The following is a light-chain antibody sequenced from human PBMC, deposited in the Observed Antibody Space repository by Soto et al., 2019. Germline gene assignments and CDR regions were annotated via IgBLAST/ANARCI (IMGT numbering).Light chain of an antibody. Sequence: QSVLTQPASVSGSPGQSLTISCTGSSDDVGGYNYVSWYQQQPGKAPKLMIYQVTNRPSGVSNRFSGSRSGNTASLTISGLQAEDEADYYCSSYTDSSNYVFGTGTKVTVL. CDR3: SSYTDSSNYV. V-gene: IGLV2-14*01. CDR1: SDDVGGYNY. J-gene: IGLJ1*01. CDR2: QVT.